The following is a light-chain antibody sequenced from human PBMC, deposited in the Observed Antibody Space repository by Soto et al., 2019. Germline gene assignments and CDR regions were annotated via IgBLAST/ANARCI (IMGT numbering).Light chain of an antibody. CDR3: QQYGSSPVT. Sequence: EIVLTQSPGTLSLSPGERATFSCRASESVSSSYVAWYQQKPGQAPRLLVYGASTRATGIPDRFSGSGSGTDFTLTVSRLEPEDFAVYFCQQYGSSPVTFGQGTKLEIK. CDR1: ESVSSSY. J-gene: IGKJ2*01. CDR2: GAS. V-gene: IGKV3-20*01.